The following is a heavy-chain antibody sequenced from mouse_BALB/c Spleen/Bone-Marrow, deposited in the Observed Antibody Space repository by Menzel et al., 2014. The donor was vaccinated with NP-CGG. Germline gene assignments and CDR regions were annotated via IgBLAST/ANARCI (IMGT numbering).Heavy chain of an antibody. CDR2: INPSNGRA. V-gene: IGHV1S81*02. J-gene: IGHJ3*01. Sequence: VQLQQSGAELVKPGPSGKLSCTASGYTFTSYWMHWVKQRPGQGLERIGEINPSNGRADYNEKFRSKATLTVDRSSSTAYMQLSSLTSEDSAVYYCARAGGYGGFACWGQATLVTVSA. CDR3: ARAGGYGGFAC. CDR1: GYTFTSYW. D-gene: IGHD1-1*02.